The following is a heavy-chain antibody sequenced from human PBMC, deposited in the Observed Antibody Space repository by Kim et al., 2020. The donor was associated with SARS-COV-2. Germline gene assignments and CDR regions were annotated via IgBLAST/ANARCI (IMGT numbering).Heavy chain of an antibody. Sequence: GESLKISCKGSGYSFTSYWIGWVRQMPGKGLEWMGIIYPGDSDTRYSPSFQGQVTISADKSISTAYLQWSSLKASDTAMYYCARQRGGVLTGYSPFDYWGQGTLVTVSS. CDR1: GYSFTSYW. J-gene: IGHJ4*02. CDR3: ARQRGGVLTGYSPFDY. D-gene: IGHD3-9*01. CDR2: IYPGDSDT. V-gene: IGHV5-51*01.